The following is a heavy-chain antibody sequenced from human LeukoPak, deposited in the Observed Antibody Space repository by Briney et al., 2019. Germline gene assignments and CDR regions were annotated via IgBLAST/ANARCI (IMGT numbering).Heavy chain of an antibody. CDR2: IYYSGST. CDR1: GGSISGGSYY. D-gene: IGHD2/OR15-2a*01. CDR3: ARGEYGLFDY. V-gene: IGHV4-61*01. J-gene: IGHJ4*02. Sequence: SETLSLTCTVSGGSISGGSYYWSWIRQPPGKGLEWIGYIYYSGSTKYNLSLKSRVTISVDTSKNQLSLKLSSVTAADTAVYYCARGEYGLFDYWGQGTLVAVSS.